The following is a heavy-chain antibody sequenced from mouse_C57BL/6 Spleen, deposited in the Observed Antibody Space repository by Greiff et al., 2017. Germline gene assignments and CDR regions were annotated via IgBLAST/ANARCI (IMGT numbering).Heavy chain of an antibody. V-gene: IGHV1-64*01. Sequence: VQLQQPGSELVTPWASVKLSCTSSGYTFTSYWMHWVKQRPGQGLEWIGMIHPTSGSTNYNEKFKSKTTLTVDKSSSTAYMQLSSLTSEDSAVYYCARASHGAMDYWGQGTSVSVSS. CDR3: ARASHGAMDY. D-gene: IGHD6-1*01. CDR2: IHPTSGST. J-gene: IGHJ4*01. CDR1: GYTFTSYW.